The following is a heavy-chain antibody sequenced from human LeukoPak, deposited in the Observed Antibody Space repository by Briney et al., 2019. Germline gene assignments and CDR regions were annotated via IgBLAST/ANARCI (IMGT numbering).Heavy chain of an antibody. V-gene: IGHV4-38-2*02. CDR3: ARARVVPAAIRRPDAFDI. D-gene: IGHD2-2*01. CDR1: GYSISSGYY. CDR2: IYHSGST. Sequence: SETLSLTCTVSGYSISSGYYWGWIRPPPGKGLEWIGSIYHSGSTYYNPSLKSRVTISVDTSKNQFSLKLSSVTAADTAVYYCARARVVPAAIRRPDAFDIWGQGTMVTVSS. J-gene: IGHJ3*02.